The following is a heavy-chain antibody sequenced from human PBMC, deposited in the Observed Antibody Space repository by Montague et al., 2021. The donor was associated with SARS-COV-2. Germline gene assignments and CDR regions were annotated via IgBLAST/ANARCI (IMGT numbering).Heavy chain of an antibody. Sequence: SETLSLTCIVSGGSISSSTYYWGWVRQPPGKGLEWIGSIFYDGSTYYTPSLKSRVTISVDTSRNQFSLNLTSVTATDTAVYYCVRLVWKDYGGNYFDYWGQGTLVTVAS. CDR1: GGSISSSTYY. CDR3: VRLVWKDYGGNYFDY. J-gene: IGHJ4*02. V-gene: IGHV4-39*01. CDR2: IFYDGST. D-gene: IGHD4-23*01.